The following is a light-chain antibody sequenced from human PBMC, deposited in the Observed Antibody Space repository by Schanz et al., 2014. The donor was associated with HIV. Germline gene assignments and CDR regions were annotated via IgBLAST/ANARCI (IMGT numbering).Light chain of an antibody. CDR2: DND. CDR3: AAWDDSLNGWV. CDR1: SSKIGSNF. J-gene: IGLJ3*02. Sequence: QSALTQPPSVSAAPGQKVTISCSGASSKIGSNFVSWYQQFPGAAPKLLIYDNDKRPSGIPDRFSGSKSATSATLGISGLRSEDEADYYCAAWDDSLNGWVFGGGTKLTVL. V-gene: IGLV1-51*01.